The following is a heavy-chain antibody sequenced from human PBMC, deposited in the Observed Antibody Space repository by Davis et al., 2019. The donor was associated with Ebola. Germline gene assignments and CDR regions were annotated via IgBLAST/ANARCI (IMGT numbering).Heavy chain of an antibody. D-gene: IGHD3-10*01. J-gene: IGHJ6*03. CDR3: ARCRSLGSYYYMDV. CDR2: IYPGDSDT. CDR1: GYTFASYW. Sequence: GGSLRLSCKDSGYTFASYWIGWVRQMPGKGLEWMGIIYPGDSDTRYSPSFQGQVTIAADKSINTAYLQWSSLKASDTAVYYCARCRSLGSYYYMDVWGKGTTVTVSS. V-gene: IGHV5-51*06.